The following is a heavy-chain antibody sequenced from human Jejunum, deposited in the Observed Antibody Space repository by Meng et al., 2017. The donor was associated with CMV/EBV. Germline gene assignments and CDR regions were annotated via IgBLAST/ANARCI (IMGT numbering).Heavy chain of an antibody. CDR2: ISSSSNNI. J-gene: IGHJ4*02. Sequence: SGFTFSDYSINWVRHAPGKGLEWVSSISSSSNNIYYADSVKGRFTISRDNAKNSLYPQLNSLRAEDTAVYFCARDLRSLVGAFDSWGQGTLVTVSS. CDR3: ARDLRSLVGAFDS. D-gene: IGHD1-26*01. V-gene: IGHV3-21*01. CDR1: GFTFSDYS.